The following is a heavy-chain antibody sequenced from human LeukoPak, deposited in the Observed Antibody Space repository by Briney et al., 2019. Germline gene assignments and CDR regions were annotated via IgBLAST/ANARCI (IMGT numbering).Heavy chain of an antibody. Sequence: GGSLKLSCAISGFSVSNNYLSWVRQAPGKGLEWVSLIYSDGTTDSADSVKGRFTISRDNSKNTLYLQMNSLRVDDTAVYYCARFFLLGYYFDYWGQGALVTVSS. V-gene: IGHV3-53*01. CDR3: ARFFLLGYYFDY. D-gene: IGHD2-15*01. CDR1: GFSVSNNY. CDR2: IYSDGTT. J-gene: IGHJ4*02.